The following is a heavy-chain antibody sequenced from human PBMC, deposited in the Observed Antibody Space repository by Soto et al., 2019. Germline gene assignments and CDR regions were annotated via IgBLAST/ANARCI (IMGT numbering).Heavy chain of an antibody. CDR2: ISSRGDTI. J-gene: IGHJ4*02. CDR3: ARGGDSAFFVS. CDR1: GFTFSSYS. V-gene: IGHV3-48*02. Sequence: EVQLVESGGGLEQPGGSLRLSCAASGFTFSSYSMNWVRQAPGKGLEWLSYISSRGDTIYYADSVKGRFTISRDNAKNSLDLQMNSLRDEDTAVYYCARGGDSAFFVSRGQGTLVTVSS. D-gene: IGHD3-10*01.